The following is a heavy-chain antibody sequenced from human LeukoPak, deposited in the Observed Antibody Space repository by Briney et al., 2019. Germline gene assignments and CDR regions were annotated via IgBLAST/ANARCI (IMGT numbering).Heavy chain of an antibody. D-gene: IGHD3-10*01. Sequence: ASVKVSCKVSGDSLSDLPMHWVRQASGKGPEWMGGFDPEHGEAFYAQKLRGRVTMTEDTSTDTAFLELSSLISEDTAVYYCTTQSLLAGVPYGYFQHWGPGTLVTVSS. CDR2: FDPEHGEA. V-gene: IGHV1-24*01. CDR1: GDSLSDLP. J-gene: IGHJ1*01. CDR3: TTQSLLAGVPYGYFQH.